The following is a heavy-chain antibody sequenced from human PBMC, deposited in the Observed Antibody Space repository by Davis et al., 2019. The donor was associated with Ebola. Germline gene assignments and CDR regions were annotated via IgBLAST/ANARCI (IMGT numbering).Heavy chain of an antibody. V-gene: IGHV1-2*02. CDR2: INPNSGGT. D-gene: IGHD2-8*02. Sequence: ASVKVSCMASGYTFTGYYIHWVRQAPGQGLEWMGWINPNSGGTNYAQKFQGRVTMTRDTSISTAYMELSRLRSDDTAVYYCARARGGTEYDAFDIWGQGTMVTVSS. J-gene: IGHJ3*02. CDR3: ARARGGTEYDAFDI. CDR1: GYTFTGYY.